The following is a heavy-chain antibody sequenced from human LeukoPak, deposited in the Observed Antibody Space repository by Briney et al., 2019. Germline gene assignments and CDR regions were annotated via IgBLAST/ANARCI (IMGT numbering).Heavy chain of an antibody. Sequence: GGSLRLSCEASGFTFTTYSMTWVRQAPGKGLEWVSYISSSSSTIYYADSVKGRFTISRDNAKNSLYLQMNSLRAEDTAVYYCARDRGVYSSSAPLYYFDYWGQGTLVTVSS. D-gene: IGHD6-6*01. CDR2: ISSSSSTI. CDR3: ARDRGVYSSSAPLYYFDY. J-gene: IGHJ4*02. V-gene: IGHV3-48*01. CDR1: GFTFTTYS.